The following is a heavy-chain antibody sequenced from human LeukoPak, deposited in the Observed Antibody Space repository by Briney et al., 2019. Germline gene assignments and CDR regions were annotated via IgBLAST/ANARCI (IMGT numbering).Heavy chain of an antibody. Sequence: RSSETLSLTCTVSGGSMSSYDWSWIRQPAGKGLEWIGRTYNSGSTNYNTSLKSRVIMSVDTSKNQCFLKLSSVTAADTAVYYCARVSSSWYQDWYFDLWGRGTLVTVSS. D-gene: IGHD6-13*01. J-gene: IGHJ2*01. CDR3: ARVSSSWYQDWYFDL. V-gene: IGHV4-4*07. CDR1: GGSMSSYD. CDR2: TYNSGST.